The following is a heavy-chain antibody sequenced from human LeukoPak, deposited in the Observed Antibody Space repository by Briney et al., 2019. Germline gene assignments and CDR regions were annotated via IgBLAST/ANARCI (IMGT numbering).Heavy chain of an antibody. D-gene: IGHD3-22*01. CDR1: GVSFSGYY. CDR2: INHSGST. CDR3: ARGRGNYYDSSGYALRY. V-gene: IGHV4-34*01. J-gene: IGHJ4*02. Sequence: SETLSLTCAVYGVSFSGYYWSWIRQPPGKGLEWIGKINHSGSTNYNPSLKSRVTISVDTSRNQFSLKLSSVTAADTAVYYCARGRGNYYDSSGYALRYWGQGTLVTVSS.